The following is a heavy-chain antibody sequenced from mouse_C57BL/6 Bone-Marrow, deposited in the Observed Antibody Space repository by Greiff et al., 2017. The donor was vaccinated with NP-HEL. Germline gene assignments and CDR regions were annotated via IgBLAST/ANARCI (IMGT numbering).Heavy chain of an antibody. V-gene: IGHV1-62-2*01. J-gene: IGHJ1*03. CDR3: ARHEELDYYGSSPDWYFDV. CDR2: FYPGSGSI. Sequence: VQLQQSGAELVKPGASVKLSCKASGYTFTEYTIHWVKQRSGQGLEWIGWFYPGSGSIKYNEKFKDKATLTADKSSSTVYMELSRLTSEDSAVYFCARHEELDYYGSSPDWYFDVWGTGTTVTVSS. CDR1: GYTFTEYT. D-gene: IGHD1-1*01.